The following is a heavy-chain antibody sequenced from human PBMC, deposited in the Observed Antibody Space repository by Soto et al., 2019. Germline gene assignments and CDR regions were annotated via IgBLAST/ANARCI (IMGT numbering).Heavy chain of an antibody. D-gene: IGHD1-26*01. CDR2: ISYDGSIK. CDR1: ALTFSSYA. V-gene: IGHV3-30-3*01. J-gene: IGHJ4*02. Sequence: GESLKISCAASALTFSSYAMHWVRQAPGKGLEWVAVISYDGSIKYYADSVKGRFTISRDDSQNTVHLQMNSLRPEDSAVYYCVRPLYSGSYSDYYFDYWGQGTLVTVSS. CDR3: VRPLYSGSYSDYYFDY.